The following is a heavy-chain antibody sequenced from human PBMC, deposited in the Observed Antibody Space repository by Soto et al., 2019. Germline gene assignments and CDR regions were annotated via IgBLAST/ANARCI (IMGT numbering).Heavy chain of an antibody. V-gene: IGHV1-24*01. J-gene: IGHJ4*02. Sequence: ASVKVSCKVSGYTLTELSMHWVRQAPGKGLEWMGGFDPEDGETIYAQKYQGRVTMTEDTSTDTAYMELSNLRSEDTAVYYCETYGAVTFEYYFDYWGQGTLVTVSS. CDR1: GYTLTELS. D-gene: IGHD4-17*01. CDR2: FDPEDGET. CDR3: ETYGAVTFEYYFDY.